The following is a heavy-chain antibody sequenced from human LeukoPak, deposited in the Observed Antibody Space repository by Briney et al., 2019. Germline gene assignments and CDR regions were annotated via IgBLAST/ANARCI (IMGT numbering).Heavy chain of an antibody. Sequence: SETLSLTCTVSGGSIISGGYYWSWIRQLPGKGLEWIGYFYYSGSTNYNPSLKSRLTISADTSKNKFSLKLSSVTVADTAIYYCARGYCSGGSCYSARYWGQGTLVTVFS. CDR3: ARGYCSGGSCYSARY. D-gene: IGHD2-15*01. CDR1: GGSIISGGYY. V-gene: IGHV4-31*03. CDR2: FYYSGST. J-gene: IGHJ4*02.